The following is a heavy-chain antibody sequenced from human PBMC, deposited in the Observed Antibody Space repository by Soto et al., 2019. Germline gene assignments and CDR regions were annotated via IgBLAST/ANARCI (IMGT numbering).Heavy chain of an antibody. CDR2: IYSGGST. CDR1: GFTVSSNY. V-gene: IGHV3-53*01. J-gene: IGHJ4*02. D-gene: IGHD3-22*01. CDR3: ARTYYYDSSGYYQYYFDY. Sequence: GGSLRLSXAASGFTVSSNYMSWVRQAPGKGLEWVSVIYSGGSTYYADSVKGRFTISRDNSKNTLYLQMNSLRAEDTAVYYCARTYYYDSSGYYQYYFDYWGQGTLVTVSS.